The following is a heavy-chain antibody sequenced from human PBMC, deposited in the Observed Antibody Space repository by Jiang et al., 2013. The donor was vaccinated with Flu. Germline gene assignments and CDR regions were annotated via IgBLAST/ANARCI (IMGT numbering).Heavy chain of an antibody. Sequence: VQLLESGGGVVQPGRSLRLSCAASGFTFSSYGMHWVRQAPGKGLEWVAVISYDGSNKYYADSVKGRFTISRDNSKNTLYLQMNSLRAEDTAVYYCAKAARTYYYDTDFAYWGQGTLVTVSS. CDR3: AKAARTYYYDTDFAY. V-gene: IGHV3-30*18. CDR2: ISYDGSNK. J-gene: IGHJ4*02. D-gene: IGHD3-22*01. CDR1: GFTFSSYG.